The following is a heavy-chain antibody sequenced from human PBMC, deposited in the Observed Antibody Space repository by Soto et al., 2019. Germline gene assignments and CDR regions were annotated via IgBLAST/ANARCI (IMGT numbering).Heavy chain of an antibody. D-gene: IGHD2-21*01. J-gene: IGHJ5*02. CDR1: GGSISSGGYY. CDR3: ARRAVVAVTGSLDNWLDP. CDR2: IFYSGTT. Sequence: SETLSLTCTVSGGSISSGGYYWSWIRQHPGKGLEWIGYIFYSGTTYYNPSLKSRVTISVDTSKNQFSLKVNSVTAADTAVYYCARRAVVAVTGSLDNWLDPWGQGILVTVSS. V-gene: IGHV4-31*03.